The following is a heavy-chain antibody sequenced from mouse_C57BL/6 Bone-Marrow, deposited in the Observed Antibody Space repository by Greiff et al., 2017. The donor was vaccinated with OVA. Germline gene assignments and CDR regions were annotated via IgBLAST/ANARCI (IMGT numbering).Heavy chain of an antibody. J-gene: IGHJ3*01. D-gene: IGHD4-1*01. CDR1: GYTFTSYW. CDR2: IDPSDSYT. Sequence: QVQLQQPGAELVRPGTSVKLSCKASGYTFTSYWMHWVKQRPGQGLEWIGVIDPSDSYTNYNQKFKGKATLTVDKSSSTAYMQLSSLTSEDSAVYYCARNCDVGFAYWGQGTLVTVSA. V-gene: IGHV1-59*01. CDR3: ARNCDVGFAY.